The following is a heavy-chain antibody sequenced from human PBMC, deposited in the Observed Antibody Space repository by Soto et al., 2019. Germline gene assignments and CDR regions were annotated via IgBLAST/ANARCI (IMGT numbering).Heavy chain of an antibody. CDR1: GYTFSNYD. Sequence: QVQLVQSGAELKKPGPSVKVSCKASGYTFSNYDMNWLRQATGQAPEWIGWVNTNNGDTGYAQKFQGRVTLTTDISTSTAYMELTSLRSEDKAIHSCEKVSRKGSAIDFDYWGQGTLITVSS. CDR2: VNTNNGDT. CDR3: EKVSRKGSAIDFDY. V-gene: IGHV1-8*01. D-gene: IGHD3-10*01. J-gene: IGHJ4*02.